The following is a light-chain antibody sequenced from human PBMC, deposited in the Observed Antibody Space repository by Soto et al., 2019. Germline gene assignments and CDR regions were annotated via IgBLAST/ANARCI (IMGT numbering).Light chain of an antibody. CDR2: GAS. V-gene: IGKV1-9*01. CDR1: QGIANF. CDR3: QQLNSFPIP. J-gene: IGKJ3*01. Sequence: IQLTQSPSSLSASVGDRVAICCRASQGIANFLAWYQQKPGKAPKLLIYGASTLQSGVPSRFSGSGSGTDFTLTISSLQPEDFATYYCQQLNSFPIPFGPGTKVDIK.